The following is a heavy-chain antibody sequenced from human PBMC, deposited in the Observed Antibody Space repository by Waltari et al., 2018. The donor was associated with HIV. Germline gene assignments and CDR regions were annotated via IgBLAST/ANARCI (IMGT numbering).Heavy chain of an antibody. D-gene: IGHD2-2*02. CDR1: GYTFTRFG. Sequence: QVQLVSSGAEVKKPGASVKVSCKASGYTFTRFGSSWVRQAPGQGLEWMVWISAYNGITNYAQKLQGRVTMTTDTSTSTAYMELRSLRSDDTAVYYCARVGCSSASCYNGWFDPWGQGTLVTVSS. CDR3: ARVGCSSASCYNGWFDP. CDR2: ISAYNGIT. V-gene: IGHV1-18*01. J-gene: IGHJ5*02.